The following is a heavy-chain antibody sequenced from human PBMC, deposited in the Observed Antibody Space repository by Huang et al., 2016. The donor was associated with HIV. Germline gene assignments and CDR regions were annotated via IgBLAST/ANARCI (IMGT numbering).Heavy chain of an antibody. Sequence: QVRLVESGGGVVQPGASLPLSCSASGFPFSAYGMVWVRQAPGKGLEWVSFIRYDGNNDYLTGSVNGRFTISGDNSNNTLYLRMNSLRPEDTAVYYCVKERGSSRARSSFDFWGQGTSVIVSS. J-gene: IGHJ3*01. CDR3: VKERGSSRARSSFDF. CDR1: GFPFSAYG. V-gene: IGHV3-30*02. D-gene: IGHD6-13*01. CDR2: IRYDGNND.